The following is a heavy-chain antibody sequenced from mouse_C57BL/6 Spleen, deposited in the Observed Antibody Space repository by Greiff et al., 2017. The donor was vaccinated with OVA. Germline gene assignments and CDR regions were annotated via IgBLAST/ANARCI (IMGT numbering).Heavy chain of an antibody. J-gene: IGHJ2*01. D-gene: IGHD3-2*02. CDR2: IYPGDGDT. Sequence: QVQLQQSGAELVKPGASVKISCKASGYAFSSYWMNWVKQRPGKGLEWIGQIYPGDGDTNYNGKFKGKATLTADKSSSTAYMQLSSLTSEDSAVYFCARRTAQYYFDYWGQGTPLTVSS. V-gene: IGHV1-80*01. CDR1: GYAFSSYW. CDR3: ARRTAQYYFDY.